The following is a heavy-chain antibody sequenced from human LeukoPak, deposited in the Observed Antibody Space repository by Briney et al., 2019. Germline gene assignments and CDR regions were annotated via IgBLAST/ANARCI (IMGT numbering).Heavy chain of an antibody. Sequence: ASVKVSCKASGYTFTGYYIHWVRQAPGQGLEWMGWINTNTGNPTYAQGFTGRFVFSLDTSVSTAYLQISSLKAEDTAVYYCARDCYDSSGYYGYWGQGTVVTVSS. CDR2: INTNTGNP. CDR3: ARDCYDSSGYYGY. J-gene: IGHJ4*02. V-gene: IGHV7-4-1*02. CDR1: GYTFTGYY. D-gene: IGHD3-22*01.